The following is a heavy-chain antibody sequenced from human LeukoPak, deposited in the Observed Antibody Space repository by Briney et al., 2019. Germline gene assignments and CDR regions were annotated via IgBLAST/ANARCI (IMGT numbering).Heavy chain of an antibody. V-gene: IGHV3-23*01. CDR3: AKVIVVVITVFDY. Sequence: GGSLRLSCAASGFTVSSNYMSWVRQAPGKGLEWVSAISVSGGSTYYADSVKGRFTISRDNSKNTLYLQMNSLRAEDTAVYYCAKVIVVVITVFDYWGQGTLVTVSS. D-gene: IGHD3-22*01. J-gene: IGHJ4*02. CDR1: GFTVSSNY. CDR2: ISVSGGST.